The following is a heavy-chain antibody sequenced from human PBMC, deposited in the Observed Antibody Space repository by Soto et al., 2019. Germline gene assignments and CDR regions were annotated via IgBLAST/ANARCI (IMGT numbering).Heavy chain of an antibody. V-gene: IGHV1-18*01. Sequence: QVQLVQSGAEVKKPGASVKVSCKASGYTFFTYGITWVRQAPGQGLEWMGWISTYDGNTDYAQKLQGRVTMTTDTSKRTAYMELRILRSDDTAVYYCARKSSSSSWFDPWGQGTLVTVSS. D-gene: IGHD6-6*01. J-gene: IGHJ5*02. CDR3: ARKSSSSSWFDP. CDR1: GYTFFTYG. CDR2: ISTYDGNT.